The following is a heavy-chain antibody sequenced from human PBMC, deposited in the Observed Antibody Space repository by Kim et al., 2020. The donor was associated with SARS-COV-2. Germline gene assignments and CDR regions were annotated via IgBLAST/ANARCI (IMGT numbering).Heavy chain of an antibody. J-gene: IGHJ4*02. D-gene: IGHD4-4*01. CDR1: GDSVSSKSAA. CDR3: ARDSFLSVTIPARWGFDS. V-gene: IGHV6-1*01. CDR2: TYYRSKWFS. Sequence: SQTLSLTCAISGDSVSSKSAAWNWIRQSPSRGLEWLGRTYYRSKWFSHYAGSVESRISINPDTSTNHFSLHLNSVTPEDTAVYYCARDSFLSVTIPARWGFDSWGQGTLGTGPS.